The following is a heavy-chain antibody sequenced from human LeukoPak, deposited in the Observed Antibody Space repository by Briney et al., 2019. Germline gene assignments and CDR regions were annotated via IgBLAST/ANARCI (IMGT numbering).Heavy chain of an antibody. J-gene: IGHJ4*02. Sequence: ASVKVSCKASGYTFTSYYMHWVRQAPGQGLEWMGIINPSGGSTSYAQKFQGRVTMTRDTSTSTVYMELSSLRSEDTAVYYCARGHHTQGYCSGGSCYFESDYWGQGILVTVSS. D-gene: IGHD2-15*01. CDR2: INPSGGST. CDR1: GYTFTSYY. V-gene: IGHV1-46*01. CDR3: ARGHHTQGYCSGGSCYFESDY.